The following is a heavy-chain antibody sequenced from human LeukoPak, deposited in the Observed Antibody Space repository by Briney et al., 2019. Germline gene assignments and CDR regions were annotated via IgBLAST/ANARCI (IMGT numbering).Heavy chain of an antibody. V-gene: IGHV1-18*01. D-gene: IGHD6-13*01. CDR2: ISAYNGNT. Sequence: ASVKVSCKASGYTFTSYGISWVQQAPGQGLEWMGWISAYNGNTNYAQKLQGRVTMTTDTSTSTAYMELRSLRSDDTAVYYCARGRGSSWYGLTITYWGQGTLVTVSS. J-gene: IGHJ4*02. CDR1: GYTFTSYG. CDR3: ARGRGSSWYGLTITY.